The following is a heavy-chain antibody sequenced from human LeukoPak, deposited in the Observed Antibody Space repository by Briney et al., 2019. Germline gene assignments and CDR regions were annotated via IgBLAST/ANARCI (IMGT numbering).Heavy chain of an antibody. D-gene: IGHD2-15*01. V-gene: IGHV3-48*03. CDR3: VRLPGIVVVVAAENWFDP. CDR2: ISSSGSTI. J-gene: IGHJ5*02. Sequence: GGSLRLSCAASGFTFSSYEMNWVRQAPGKGLEWVSYISSSGSTIYYADSVKGRFTISRDNAKNSLYLQMNSLRAEDTAVYYCVRLPGIVVVVAAENWFDPWGQGTLVTVSS. CDR1: GFTFSSYE.